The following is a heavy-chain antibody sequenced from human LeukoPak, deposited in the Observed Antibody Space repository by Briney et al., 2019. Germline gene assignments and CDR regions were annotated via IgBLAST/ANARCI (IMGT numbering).Heavy chain of an antibody. CDR3: ARVPPYYYGSGSYCDY. J-gene: IGHJ4*02. CDR2: ISSSSSYT. D-gene: IGHD3-10*01. V-gene: IGHV3-11*05. Sequence: KPGGSLRLSCAASGFTFSSYSMSWIRQAPGKGLEWVSYISSSSSYTNYADSVKGRFTISRDNAKNSLYLQMNSLRAEDTAVYYCARVPPYYYGSGSYCDYWGQGTLVTVSS. CDR1: GFTFSSYS.